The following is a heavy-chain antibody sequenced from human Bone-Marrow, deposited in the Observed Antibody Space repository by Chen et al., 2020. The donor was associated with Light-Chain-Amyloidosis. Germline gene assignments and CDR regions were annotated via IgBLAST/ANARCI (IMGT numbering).Heavy chain of an antibody. J-gene: IGHJ4*02. V-gene: IGHV5-51*01. CDR1: GYTCPNYW. CDR2: IYPDDSDA. Sequence: EVQLEQSGPDGKKPGESLKTSCRGSGYTCPNYWIGWVRQMPGKGLEWMGVIYPDDSDARYSPSFEGQVTISADKSITTAYLQWRSLKASDTAMYYCARRRDGYNFDYWGQGTLVTVSS. CDR3: ARRRDGYNFDY. D-gene: IGHD5-12*01.